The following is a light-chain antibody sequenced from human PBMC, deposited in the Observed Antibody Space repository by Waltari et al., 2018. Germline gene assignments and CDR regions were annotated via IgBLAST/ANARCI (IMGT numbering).Light chain of an antibody. Sequence: QSVLTQPPSASGIPGQRVTISCSGSSSNIGSNFVIWYQQLPEKAPKLLMYNNNQRPSGVPDRFSGSKSGTSASLTITGLQSEDEAEYYCATWDDSLDTYVFGSGTKVPVL. CDR1: SSNIGSNF. J-gene: IGLJ1*01. CDR3: ATWDDSLDTYV. V-gene: IGLV1-44*01. CDR2: NNN.